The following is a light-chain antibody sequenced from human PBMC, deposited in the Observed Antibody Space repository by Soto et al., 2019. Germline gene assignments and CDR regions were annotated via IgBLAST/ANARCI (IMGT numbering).Light chain of an antibody. V-gene: IGKV3-15*01. Sequence: EIVMTQSPATLSVSLGERATLSCRASQSVSSNLAWYQQKPGQAPSLLIYGASTRATGIPARFSGSGSGTEFILTISSLQSEDVAGYYCQQYNNWPPWTFGQGTKVEIK. J-gene: IGKJ1*01. CDR1: QSVSSN. CDR3: QQYNNWPPWT. CDR2: GAS.